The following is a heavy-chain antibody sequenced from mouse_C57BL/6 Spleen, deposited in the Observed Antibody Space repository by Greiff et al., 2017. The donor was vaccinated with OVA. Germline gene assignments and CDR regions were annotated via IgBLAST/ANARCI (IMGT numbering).Heavy chain of an antibody. CDR2: IYPGDGDT. CDR3: AFGSSPYYFDF. V-gene: IGHV1-80*01. J-gene: IGHJ2*01. D-gene: IGHD1-1*01. CDR1: GYAFSSYW. Sequence: QVQLKQSGAELVKPGASVKISCKASGYAFSSYWMNWVKQRPGKGLEWIGQIYPGDGDTNYNGKFKGKATLTADKSSSTAYMQLSSLTSEDSAVYFCAFGSSPYYFDFWGKGTTLTVSS.